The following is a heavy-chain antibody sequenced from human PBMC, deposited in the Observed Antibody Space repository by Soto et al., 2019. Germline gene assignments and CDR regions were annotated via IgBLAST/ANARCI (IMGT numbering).Heavy chain of an antibody. J-gene: IGHJ6*02. CDR1: GYTFTGHY. Sequence: ASVKVSCKASGYTFTGHYMHWVRQVSGRRLEFLGWLKPDNGGTYYAPKFQGRVTFTRDTSKTTAYMEMSGLQSDDTAVYFCARDLCPLGSGSPCPTFGMDLWGQGTTVTVSS. CDR2: LKPDNGGT. V-gene: IGHV1-2*02. D-gene: IGHD3-10*01. CDR3: ARDLCPLGSGSPCPTFGMDL.